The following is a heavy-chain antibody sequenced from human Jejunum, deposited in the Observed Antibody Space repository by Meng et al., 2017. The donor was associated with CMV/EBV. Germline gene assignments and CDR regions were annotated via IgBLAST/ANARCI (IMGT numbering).Heavy chain of an antibody. J-gene: IGHJ5*02. V-gene: IGHV3-21*02. D-gene: IGHD1-14*01. CDR2: ISSNADYI. CDR3: ARGLTTSFANS. Sequence: VQLVESGGGLVKPGVSLRLSCAASGFLFSADTMNWVRQAPGRGLEWVSSISSNADYIYYAASVRGRFTISRDNAGNSVFLQMNNLRADDTAVYFCARGLTTSFANSWGQGTLVTVSS. CDR1: GFLFSADT.